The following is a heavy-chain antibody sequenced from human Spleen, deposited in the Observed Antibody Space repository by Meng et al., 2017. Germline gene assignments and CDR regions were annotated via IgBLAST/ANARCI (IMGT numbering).Heavy chain of an antibody. CDR2: TSAYNGNT. J-gene: IGHJ4*02. D-gene: IGHD6-19*01. CDR3: ARDSGSGWAEDYFDY. CDR1: GYTFTCYY. V-gene: IGHV1-18*04. Sequence: QVQLVQSGAEVKKPGASVKVSCKASGYTFTCYYMHWVRQAPGQGLEWMGWTSAYNGNTRYGQKFQGRVTMTTDTSTSTAYMEMRSLRFDDTAVYYCARDSGSGWAEDYFDYWGQGTLVTVSS.